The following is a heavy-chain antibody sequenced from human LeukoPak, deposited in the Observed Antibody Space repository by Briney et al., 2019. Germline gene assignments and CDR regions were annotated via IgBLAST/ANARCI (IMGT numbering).Heavy chain of an antibody. J-gene: IGHJ4*02. CDR2: INHNGIT. Sequence: SETLSLTCAVYGGSFSGHYWTWFRQPPGKGLEWIGEINHNGITNYNPSLKSRVSISVDASKNQFSLELRSVTAADTAVYYCARSVSGGVECDYWARGSLVTVSS. CDR3: ARSVSGGVECDY. D-gene: IGHD3-16*01. CDR1: GGSFSGHY. V-gene: IGHV4-34*01.